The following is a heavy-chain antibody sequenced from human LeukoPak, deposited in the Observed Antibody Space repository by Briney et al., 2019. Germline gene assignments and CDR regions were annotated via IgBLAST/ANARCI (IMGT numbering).Heavy chain of an antibody. CDR1: GGSFSGYY. D-gene: IGHD3-9*01. CDR2: INRSGST. CDR3: ARGSVRDDILTGNFDY. Sequence: SETLSLTCAVYGGSFSGYYWSWIRQPPGKGLEWIGEINRSGSTNYNPSLKSRVTISVDASKNQFSLKLSSVTAADTAVYYCARGSVRDDILTGNFDYWGQGTLVTVSS. V-gene: IGHV4-34*01. J-gene: IGHJ4*02.